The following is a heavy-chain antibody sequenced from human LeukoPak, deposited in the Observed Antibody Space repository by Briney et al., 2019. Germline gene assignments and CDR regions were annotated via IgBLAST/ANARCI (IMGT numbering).Heavy chain of an antibody. J-gene: IGHJ4*02. V-gene: IGHV3-23*01. CDR2: ISGSGGST. CDR1: GFPFSSYA. CDR3: AKTKSGSGCYRHYFDY. D-gene: IGHD6-19*01. Sequence: PGGSLTLSCAASGFPFSSYAMSWLRQAPGKGREWVSAISGSGGSTYYAHSVKGRFTTSRDNSNTTMYLQSNSLRAEQTAVYYCAKTKSGSGCYRHYFDYWGEGTLVSVSS.